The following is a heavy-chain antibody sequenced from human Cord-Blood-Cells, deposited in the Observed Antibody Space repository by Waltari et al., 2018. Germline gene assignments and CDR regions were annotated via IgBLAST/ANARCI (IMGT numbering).Heavy chain of an antibody. D-gene: IGHD6-13*01. CDR3: SRGVGAAGDY. Sequence: GISWVRQAPGQGLEGMGWISAYNGNTNYAQKLQGRVTMNADTSTSTAYMELRHLRSDDPAVYYCSRGVGAAGDYWGQGTLVTVSS. V-gene: IGHV1-18*01. CDR1: G. J-gene: IGHJ4*02. CDR2: ISAYNGNT.